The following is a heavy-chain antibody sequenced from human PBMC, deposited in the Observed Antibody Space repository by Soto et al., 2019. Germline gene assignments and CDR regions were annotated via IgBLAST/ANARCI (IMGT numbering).Heavy chain of an antibody. CDR1: GDSVSSNSAA. Sequence: PSQTLSLTCAISGDSVSSNSAAWNWIRPSPSRGLEWLGRTYYRSKWYNDYAVSVKSRITINPDTSKNQFSLQLNSVTPEDTAVYYCARGGYYDYIWGSYRYTLSYFDYWGQGTLVTVSS. CDR2: TYYRSKWYN. J-gene: IGHJ4*02. CDR3: ARGGYYDYIWGSYRYTLSYFDY. V-gene: IGHV6-1*01. D-gene: IGHD3-16*02.